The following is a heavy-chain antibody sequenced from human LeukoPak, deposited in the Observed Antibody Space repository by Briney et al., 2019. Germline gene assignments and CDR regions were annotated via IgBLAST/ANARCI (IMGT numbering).Heavy chain of an antibody. V-gene: IGHV3-23*01. CDR1: GFTFSSYA. D-gene: IGHD2-15*01. J-gene: IGHJ6*02. Sequence: PGGSLRLSCAASGFTFSSYAMSWVRQAPGKGLEWVSAISGSGGSTYYADSVKGRFTISRDNSKNTLYLQMNSLRAEDTAVYYCAKGLLGYYYYGMDVWGQGTTVTVSS. CDR3: AKGLLGYYYYGMDV. CDR2: ISGSGGST.